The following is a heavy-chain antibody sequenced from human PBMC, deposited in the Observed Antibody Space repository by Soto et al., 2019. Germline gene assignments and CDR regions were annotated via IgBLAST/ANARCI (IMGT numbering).Heavy chain of an antibody. Sequence: SETLSLTCTVSGGSISGHSWIWIRQPAGKGLEWIGYIYYSGSTSYNPSLKSRVTISVDTSKNQFSLKLSSVTAADTAVYYCARVNYYDSSGRWPNGMDVWGQGTTVTVSS. CDR2: IYYSGST. CDR3: ARVNYYDSSGRWPNGMDV. D-gene: IGHD3-22*01. J-gene: IGHJ6*02. CDR1: GGSISGHS. V-gene: IGHV4-59*11.